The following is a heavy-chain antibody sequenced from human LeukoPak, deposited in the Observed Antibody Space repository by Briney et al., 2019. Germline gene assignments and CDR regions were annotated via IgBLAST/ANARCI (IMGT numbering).Heavy chain of an antibody. Sequence: ASVKVSCKASGYTFTSYGISWVRQAPGQGLEWMGWISAYNGNTNYAQKLQGRVTMTTDTSTSTAYMELRSLRSDDTAVYYCAGDTYCSSTSCFPYYMDVWGTGTTVTVSS. D-gene: IGHD2-2*01. J-gene: IGHJ6*03. CDR1: GYTFTSYG. CDR2: ISAYNGNT. V-gene: IGHV1-18*01. CDR3: AGDTYCSSTSCFPYYMDV.